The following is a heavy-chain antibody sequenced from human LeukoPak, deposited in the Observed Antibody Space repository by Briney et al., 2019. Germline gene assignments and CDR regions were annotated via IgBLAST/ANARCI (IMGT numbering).Heavy chain of an antibody. CDR2: INPNSGGI. J-gene: IGHJ4*02. V-gene: IGHV1-2*04. Sequence: ASVKVSCKASGYTFTGYYMHWVRQAPGQGLEWMGWINPNSGGINYAQKFQGWVTVTRDTSISTAYMELSRLRSDDTAVYYCAREAMPGIAVAGTGFDYWGQGTLVTVSS. CDR1: GYTFTGYY. D-gene: IGHD6-19*01. CDR3: AREAMPGIAVAGTGFDY.